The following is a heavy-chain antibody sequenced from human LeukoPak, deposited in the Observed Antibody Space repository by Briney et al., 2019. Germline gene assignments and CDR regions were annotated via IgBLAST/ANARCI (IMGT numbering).Heavy chain of an antibody. V-gene: IGHV4-4*07. D-gene: IGHD1-1*01. CDR3: ARVRYEIFDY. CDR2: IYTSGST. CDR1: GGSISSYY. Sequence: SPSETLPLTCTVSGGSISSYYWSWIRQPAGKGLEWIGRIYTSGSTNYNPSLKSRVTMSVDTSKNQYSLKLSSVTAADTAVYYCARVRYEIFDYWGQGTLVTVSS. J-gene: IGHJ4*02.